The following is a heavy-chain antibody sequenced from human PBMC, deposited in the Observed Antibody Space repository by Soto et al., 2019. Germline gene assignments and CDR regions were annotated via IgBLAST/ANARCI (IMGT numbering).Heavy chain of an antibody. CDR1: GFMFSSYT. CDR2: VSFRGDI. Sequence: GGSLRLSCTASGFMFSSYTMNWVRQAPGKGLEWVSSVSFRGDIYYADSLEGRFTISRDDAKNSLYLQMNSLRAEDTAVYYCARGCSGASCYYYWGQGTLVPVSS. J-gene: IGHJ4*02. V-gene: IGHV3-21*01. D-gene: IGHD2-2*01. CDR3: ARGCSGASCYYY.